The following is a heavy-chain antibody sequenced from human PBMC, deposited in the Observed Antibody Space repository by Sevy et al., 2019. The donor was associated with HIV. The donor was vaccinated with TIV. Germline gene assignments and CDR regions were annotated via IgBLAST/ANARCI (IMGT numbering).Heavy chain of an antibody. J-gene: IGHJ4*02. D-gene: IGHD3-10*01. CDR3: AKGNRGSCDS. V-gene: IGHV3-7*01. Sequence: GGSLRLSCAASGFSFSTYWMHWVRQAPGKGLEWVANIKQDESAKYYVASVKGRFTISSDDGKDSVYLERNSLRPEDTAIYYGAKGNRGSCDSWGQGSLVTVSS. CDR2: IKQDESAK. CDR1: GFSFSTYW.